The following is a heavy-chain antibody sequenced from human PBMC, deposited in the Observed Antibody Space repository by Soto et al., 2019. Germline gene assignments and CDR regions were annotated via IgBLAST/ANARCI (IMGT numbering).Heavy chain of an antibody. CDR3: AVGTFGRGWGS. Sequence: EAQLLESGGGLVQPGGSLRLSCAASGFSFSNYGLNWVRQAPGKGLEWVSGMSGSTGTTDYADSVKGRFTISRDNLKNTLYVQMNRLRGEDPAVYFWAVGTFGRGWGSWGQGTLVAVSS. J-gene: IGHJ4*02. CDR1: GFSFSNYG. CDR2: MSGSTGTT. D-gene: IGHD3-16*01. V-gene: IGHV3-23*01.